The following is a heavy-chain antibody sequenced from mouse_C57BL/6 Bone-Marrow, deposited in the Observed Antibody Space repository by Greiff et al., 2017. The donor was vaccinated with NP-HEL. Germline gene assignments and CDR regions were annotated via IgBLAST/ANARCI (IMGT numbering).Heavy chain of an antibody. CDR2: ISSGGSYT. Sequence: EVQRVESGGDLVKPGGSLKLSCAASGFTFSSYGMSWVRQTPDKRLEWVATISSGGSYTYYPDSVKGRFTISRDNAKNTLYLQMSSLKSEDTAMYYCASPYYYAMDYWGQGTSVTVSS. V-gene: IGHV5-6*01. CDR1: GFTFSSYG. J-gene: IGHJ4*01. CDR3: ASPYYYAMDY.